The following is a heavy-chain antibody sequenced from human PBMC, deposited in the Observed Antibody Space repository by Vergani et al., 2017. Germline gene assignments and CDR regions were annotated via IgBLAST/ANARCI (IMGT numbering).Heavy chain of an antibody. J-gene: IGHJ5*02. CDR1: GGSISSGSYY. CDR3: ARGGRYCSSTSCYTFWFDP. V-gene: IGHV4-61*02. Sequence: QVQLQESGPGLVKPSQTLSLTCTVSGGSISSGSYYWSWIRQPAGKGLEWIGRIYTSGSTNYNPSLKSRVNISVDTSKNQFSLKLSSVTAADTAVYYCARGGRYCSSTSCYTFWFDPWGQGTLVTVSS. D-gene: IGHD2-2*02. CDR2: IYTSGST.